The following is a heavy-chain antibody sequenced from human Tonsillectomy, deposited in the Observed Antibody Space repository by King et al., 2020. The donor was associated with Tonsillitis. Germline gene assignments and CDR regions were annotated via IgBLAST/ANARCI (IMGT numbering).Heavy chain of an antibody. CDR1: GFIFSDYY. CDR3: AQAVHLHS. J-gene: IGHJ4*02. Sequence: VQLVVSGGGLVKPGGSLRLSCAASGFIFSDYYMSWIRQAPGKGLEWVSYISGSGSTTYYADSVKGRFTISRDNARNLVFLQMNSLRAEDTAKYYCAQAVHLHSWGQGTLVTVSS. CDR2: ISGSGSTT. V-gene: IGHV3-11*01. D-gene: IGHD3-10*02.